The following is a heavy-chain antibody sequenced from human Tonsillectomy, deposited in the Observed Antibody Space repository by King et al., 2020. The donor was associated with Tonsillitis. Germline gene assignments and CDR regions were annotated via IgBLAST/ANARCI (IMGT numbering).Heavy chain of an antibody. Sequence: QLQESGPGLVKPSETLSLTCTVSGGSISSSSYYWGGIRQPPGKGLEWIGSIYYSGSTYYNPSLKSRVTISVDTSKNQFSLKLNSVTAADTAVYYCESPLWDVLNWFDPWGQGTLVTVSS. CDR2: IYYSGST. CDR3: ESPLWDVLNWFDP. J-gene: IGHJ5*02. D-gene: IGHD1-26*01. CDR1: GGSISSSSYY. V-gene: IGHV4-39*07.